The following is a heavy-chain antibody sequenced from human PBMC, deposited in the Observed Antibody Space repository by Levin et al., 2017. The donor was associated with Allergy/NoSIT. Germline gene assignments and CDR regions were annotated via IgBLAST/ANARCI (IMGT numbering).Heavy chain of an antibody. CDR3: ASAYCYGGTCYTDH. CDR2: IYYSGST. V-gene: IGHV4-39*01. D-gene: IGHD2-15*01. Sequence: SETLSLTCTVSCGSISSSSYYWGWIRQPPGRGLEWIGTIYYSGSTYYNPSLKSQLTISIDTSKNQFSLRLSSVTAADTAVYYCASAYCYGGTCYTDHWGQGTLVTVSS. CDR1: CGSISSSSYY. J-gene: IGHJ4*02.